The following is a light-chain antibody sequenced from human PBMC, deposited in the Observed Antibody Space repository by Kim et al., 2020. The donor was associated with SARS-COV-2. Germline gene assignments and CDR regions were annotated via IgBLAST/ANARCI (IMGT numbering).Light chain of an antibody. Sequence: QSALTQPRSVSGSPGQSVTISCTGTTSDVGIYDYVSWYKQHPGKAPKLMIYDVTKRPSGVPDRFSGSKSGTTASLTISGLQADDEADYYCCSYAGSHTSTFGGGTKLTVL. J-gene: IGLJ2*01. CDR2: DVT. CDR3: CSYAGSHTST. CDR1: TSDVGIYDY. V-gene: IGLV2-11*01.